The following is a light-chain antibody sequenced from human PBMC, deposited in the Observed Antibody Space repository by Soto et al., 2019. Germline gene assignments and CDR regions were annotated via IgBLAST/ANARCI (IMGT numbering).Light chain of an antibody. CDR3: QQYYNDPYT. J-gene: IGKJ2*01. Sequence: EIVLTQSPGTLSLSPGEGATLSCRASQTVSSTYLAWYQQKPGRAPSLLIHGASTRAAGIPDRFSASGSGTHFPLTINRLETEDFATYYCQQYYNDPYTFARGTTVAIK. CDR1: QTVSSTY. V-gene: IGKV3-20*01. CDR2: GAS.